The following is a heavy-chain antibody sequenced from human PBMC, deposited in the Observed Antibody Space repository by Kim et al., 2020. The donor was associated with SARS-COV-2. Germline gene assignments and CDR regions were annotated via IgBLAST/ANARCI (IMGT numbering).Heavy chain of an antibody. CDR1: GYSFTNYW. V-gene: IGHV5-10-1*01. Sequence: GESLKISCKGSGYSFTNYWISWVRQMPGKGLEWMGRIDPSDSYTNYSPSFQGHVTISADKSISTASLQWSSLKPSDTAIYYCARQNSGSWYYLDYWGQGTLVTVSS. CDR3: ARQNSGSWYYLDY. J-gene: IGHJ4*02. CDR2: IDPSDSYT. D-gene: IGHD6-13*01.